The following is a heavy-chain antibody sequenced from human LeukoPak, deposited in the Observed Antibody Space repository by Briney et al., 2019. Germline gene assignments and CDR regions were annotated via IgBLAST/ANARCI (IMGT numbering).Heavy chain of an antibody. V-gene: IGHV3-23*01. Sequence: GGSLRLSCAASGFTFASYAMSWVRPAPGKGLEWVSAISGNGGSTYYADSVKGRFSISRDNSKNTLYLQMNSLRAEDTALYYCAKAPLVGIAAAGGAFFYWGQGTLVTVSS. CDR3: AKAPLVGIAAAGGAFFY. CDR2: ISGNGGST. J-gene: IGHJ4*02. CDR1: GFTFASYA. D-gene: IGHD6-13*01.